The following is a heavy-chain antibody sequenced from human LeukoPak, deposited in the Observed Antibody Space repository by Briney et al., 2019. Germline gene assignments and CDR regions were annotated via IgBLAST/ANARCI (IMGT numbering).Heavy chain of an antibody. CDR2: IYYSGSA. Sequence: PSETLSLTCTVSGDSISGGVYYWSWIRQHPGKGLEWIGYIYYSGSAYYNPSLKSRVTISVDTSKNQFSRKVNSVTAADTAVYYCARARQDPYWYFDLWGRDTLVTVSS. CDR1: GDSISGGVYY. V-gene: IGHV4-31*03. J-gene: IGHJ2*01. CDR3: ARARQDPYWYFDL.